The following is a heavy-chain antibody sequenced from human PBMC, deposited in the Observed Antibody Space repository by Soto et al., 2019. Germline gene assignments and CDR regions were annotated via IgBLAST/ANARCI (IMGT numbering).Heavy chain of an antibody. CDR1: GFTFSAYW. D-gene: IGHD1-1*01. J-gene: IGHJ4*02. Sequence: GGSLRLSCEVSGFTFSAYWMHWVRQVPGKGLIWVSRISDDGSTTTYADSVKGRFTISRDNAKNTLYLQMNSLRADDTGLYYCTRGPRVSSTGTGAHWGQGTMVTVFS. CDR2: ISDDGSTT. CDR3: TRGPRVSSTGTGAH. V-gene: IGHV3-74*01.